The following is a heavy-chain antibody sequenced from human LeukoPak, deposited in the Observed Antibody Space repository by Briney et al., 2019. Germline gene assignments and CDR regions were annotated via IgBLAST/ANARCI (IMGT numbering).Heavy chain of an antibody. CDR1: GGSIRNHY. Sequence: SETLSLTCSVSGGSIRNHYWSRIRQPPGKGLEWIGFIYYTGSTDYNPSLKSRVTISVDTSKNRFSLKLSSVTAADTAVYFCATSYSGNYNDAFDIWGQGTMVTVSS. V-gene: IGHV4-59*08. D-gene: IGHD1-26*01. CDR3: ATSYSGNYNDAFDI. CDR2: IYYTGST. J-gene: IGHJ3*02.